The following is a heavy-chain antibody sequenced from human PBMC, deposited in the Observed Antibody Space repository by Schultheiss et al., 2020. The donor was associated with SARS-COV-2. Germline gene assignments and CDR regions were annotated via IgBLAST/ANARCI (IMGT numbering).Heavy chain of an antibody. CDR1: GFTFSDYY. D-gene: IGHD5-18*01. Sequence: LKISCAASGFTFSDYYMSWIRQAPGKGLEWVSYISSSSSYTNYADSVKGRFTISRDNAKKSLYLQMNSLRAEDTAVYYCAGGYSYDYWGQGTLVTVSS. CDR2: ISSSSSYT. V-gene: IGHV3-11*06. CDR3: AGGYSYDY. J-gene: IGHJ4*02.